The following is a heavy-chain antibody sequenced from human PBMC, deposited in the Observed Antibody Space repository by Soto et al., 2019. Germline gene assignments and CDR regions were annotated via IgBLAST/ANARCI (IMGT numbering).Heavy chain of an antibody. CDR1: GFTFSSYA. Sequence: EVQLLESGGGLVQPGGSLRLSCAASGFTFSSYAMSWVRQAPGKGLEWVSAISGSGGSTYYADSVKGRFTISRDNSKNTLYLQMNSLRAEDTAVYYCAKGLVQPVVGTYYYGMDVWGQGTTVTVS. J-gene: IGHJ6*02. CDR2: ISGSGGST. V-gene: IGHV3-23*01. CDR3: AKGLVQPVVGTYYYGMDV. D-gene: IGHD1-1*01.